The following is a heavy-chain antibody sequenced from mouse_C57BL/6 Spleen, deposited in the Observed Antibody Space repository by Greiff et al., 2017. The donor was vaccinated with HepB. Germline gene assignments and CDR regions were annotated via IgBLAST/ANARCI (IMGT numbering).Heavy chain of an antibody. D-gene: IGHD3-2*02. V-gene: IGHV1-64*01. CDR3: ARSRGDSSGYAMDY. J-gene: IGHJ4*01. Sequence: QVHVKQPGAELVKPGASVKLSCKASGYTFTSYWMHWVKQRPGQGLEWIGMIHPNSGSTNYNEKFKSKATLTVDKSSSTAYMQLSSLTSEDSAVYYCARSRGDSSGYAMDYWGQGTSVTVSS. CDR1: GYTFTSYW. CDR2: IHPNSGST.